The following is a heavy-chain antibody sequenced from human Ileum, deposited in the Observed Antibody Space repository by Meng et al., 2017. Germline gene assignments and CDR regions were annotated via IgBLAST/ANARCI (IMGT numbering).Heavy chain of an antibody. Sequence: VQGQESGPGLVKPYKTLSLTCTVSGGSISSGGYYWGWIRQHPGKGLEWIGYIFYSGSTYYNSSLKSRINISVDTSKNQFSLKVSSVTAADTAVYYCARVRRGLGLRFDPWGQGTLVTVSS. D-gene: IGHD3/OR15-3a*01. CDR3: ARVRRGLGLRFDP. CDR2: IFYSGST. CDR1: GGSISSGGYY. V-gene: IGHV4-31*03. J-gene: IGHJ5*02.